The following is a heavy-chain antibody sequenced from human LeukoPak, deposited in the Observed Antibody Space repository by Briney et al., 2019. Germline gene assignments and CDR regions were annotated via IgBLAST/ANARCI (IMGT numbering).Heavy chain of an antibody. D-gene: IGHD1-7*01. CDR2: TYTSGST. CDR3: ARGISGTTGWPIKYYFDF. V-gene: IGHV4-4*07. J-gene: IGHJ4*02. Sequence: PSETLSLTCTVSGGSITYYNWNWLRQPAGKAREWIGSTYTSGSTDYKPPLKSRVTMSLDTSKNQLSLELSSVTAADTAVYYCARGISGTTGWPIKYYFDFWGQGTPVTVSS. CDR1: GGSITYYN.